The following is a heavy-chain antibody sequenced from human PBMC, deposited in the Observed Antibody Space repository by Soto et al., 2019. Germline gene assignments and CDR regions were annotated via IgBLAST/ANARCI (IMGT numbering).Heavy chain of an antibody. CDR1: GFTFSRCA. CDR3: AKAPLLRIAAAPRFNP. Sequence: WGSLRLSWAASGFTFSRCALIWVRQAPGKGREWHSAVSGSGGSTYCADSGRGRFTISRDNSKNTLYLQMNSLRAEDTAVYYCAKAPLLRIAAAPRFNPWGQGTLVTVSS. CDR2: VSGSGGST. V-gene: IGHV3-23*01. J-gene: IGHJ5*02. D-gene: IGHD6-13*01.